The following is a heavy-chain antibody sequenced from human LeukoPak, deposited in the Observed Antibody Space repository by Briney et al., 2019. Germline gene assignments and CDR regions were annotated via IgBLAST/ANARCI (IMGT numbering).Heavy chain of an antibody. Sequence: PSETLSLTCTVSGGSISSGDYYWSWIRQPPGKGLEWIGEINHSGSTNYNPSLKSRVTISVDTSKNQFSLKLSSVTAADTAVYYCARGSRRDFWSGYHQRPLYYFDYWGQGTLVTVSS. CDR1: GGSISSGDYY. V-gene: IGHV4-39*07. CDR2: INHSGST. D-gene: IGHD3-3*01. CDR3: ARGSRRDFWSGYHQRPLYYFDY. J-gene: IGHJ4*02.